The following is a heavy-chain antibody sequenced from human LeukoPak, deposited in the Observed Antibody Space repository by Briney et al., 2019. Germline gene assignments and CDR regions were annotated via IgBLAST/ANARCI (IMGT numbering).Heavy chain of an antibody. CDR2: IYYSGST. Sequence: PSETLSLTCTVSGGSISSYYWSWIRQPPGKGLEWIGYIYYSGSTNYNPSLKSRVTISVDTSKNQFSLKLSSVTAADTAVYYCARDRVVRGVIPNCYYYYGMDVWGQGTTVTVSS. CDR1: GGSISSYY. J-gene: IGHJ6*02. CDR3: ARDRVVRGVIPNCYYYYGMDV. D-gene: IGHD3-10*01. V-gene: IGHV4-59*01.